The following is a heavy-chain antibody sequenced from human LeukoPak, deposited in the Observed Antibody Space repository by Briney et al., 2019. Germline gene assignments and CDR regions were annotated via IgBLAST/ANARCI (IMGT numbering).Heavy chain of an antibody. CDR3: ARAAQWLPDS. CDR2: IYSGGST. Sequence: PGGSLRLSCAASGFTVSTNYMSRVRQAPGKGLEWVSVIYSGGSTYYADSVKGRFTISRDNSKNTVYLQMSSLRAEDTAVYYCARAAQWLPDSWGQGTLVTVSS. V-gene: IGHV3-66*01. J-gene: IGHJ4*02. CDR1: GFTVSTNY. D-gene: IGHD6-19*01.